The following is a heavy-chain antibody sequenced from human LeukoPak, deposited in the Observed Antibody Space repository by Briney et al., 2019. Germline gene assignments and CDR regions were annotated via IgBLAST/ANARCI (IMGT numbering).Heavy chain of an antibody. CDR3: TREAWGYYDSSGYRRGAFDI. J-gene: IGHJ3*02. CDR1: GFTFGDYA. V-gene: IGHV3-49*04. Sequence: GGSLRLSCTASGFTFGDYAMSWVRQAPGKGLERVGFIRSKAYGGTTEYAASVKGRFTISRDDSKSIAYLQMNSLKTEDTAVYYCTREAWGYYDSSGYRRGAFDIWGQGTMVTVSS. CDR2: IRSKAYGGTT. D-gene: IGHD3-22*01.